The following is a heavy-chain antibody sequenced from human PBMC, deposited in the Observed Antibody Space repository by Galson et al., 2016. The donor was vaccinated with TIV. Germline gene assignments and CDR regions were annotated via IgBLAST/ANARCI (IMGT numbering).Heavy chain of an antibody. D-gene: IGHD3-22*01. Sequence: SLRLSCAASGFTFSSHVMYWVRQAPGKGLEWVALISYLGSNKTYADSVNGRYANSVKGRFTISRDNSKDILYLQMNSLTVEDTAVYYCAREIWGGLDYDTHYFETWGQGTLVTVSS. J-gene: IGHJ4*02. V-gene: IGHV3-30*04. CDR3: AREIWGGLDYDTHYFET. CDR2: ISYLGSNK. CDR1: GFTFSSHV.